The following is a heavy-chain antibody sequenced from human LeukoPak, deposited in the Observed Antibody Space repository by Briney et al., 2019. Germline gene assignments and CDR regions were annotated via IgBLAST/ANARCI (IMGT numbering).Heavy chain of an antibody. CDR2: ISGSGGST. V-gene: IGHV3-23*01. Sequence: PGGSLRLSCAASGFTFSSYATSWVRQAPGKGLEWVSAISGSGGSTYYADSVKGRFTISRDNSKNTLYLQMNSLRAEDTAVYYCARGATRPYYYGSGSYDRGFDYWGQGTLVTVSS. J-gene: IGHJ4*02. CDR3: ARGATRPYYYGSGSYDRGFDY. CDR1: GFTFSSYA. D-gene: IGHD3-10*01.